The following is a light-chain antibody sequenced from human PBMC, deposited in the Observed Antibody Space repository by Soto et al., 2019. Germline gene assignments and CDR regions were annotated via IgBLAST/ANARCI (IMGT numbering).Light chain of an antibody. CDR2: GAS. J-gene: IGKJ4*01. Sequence: EIVMTQSPATLSVSPGERATLSCRASQSVNIYLAWYQQKPGQAPRLLIFGASSRATGIPDRFSGSGSGTDFTLTISRLEPEDFAVYYCQQYGSSPLTFGGGTKV. V-gene: IGKV3-20*01. CDR3: QQYGSSPLT. CDR1: QSVNIY.